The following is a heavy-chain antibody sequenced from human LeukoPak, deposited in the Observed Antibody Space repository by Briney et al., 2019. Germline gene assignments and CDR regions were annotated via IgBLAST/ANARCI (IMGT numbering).Heavy chain of an antibody. V-gene: IGHV6-1*01. CDR1: GDSVSTNSGV. CDR2: TYYRSKWYR. Sequence: SQTLSLTCAISGDSVSTNSGVWNWIRLSPSRGLEWLGRTYYRSKWYRDYAESVKSRITINPDTSKNQVSLQLNSVTPEDTAVYYCARVVEWNYDLYPDYWGQGTLVTVSS. CDR3: ARVVEWNYDLYPDY. D-gene: IGHD1-7*01. J-gene: IGHJ4*02.